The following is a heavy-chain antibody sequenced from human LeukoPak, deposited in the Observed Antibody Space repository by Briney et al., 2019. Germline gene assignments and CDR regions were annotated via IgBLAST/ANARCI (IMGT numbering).Heavy chain of an antibody. CDR1: GGSISSVGYY. J-gene: IGHJ4*02. D-gene: IGHD6-13*01. CDR3: ASPLYSSPRFGFGY. CDR2: IYYSGSS. V-gene: IGHV4-31*03. Sequence: PSETLSLTCTVSGGSISSVGYYWNWIRQHPGKGLEWIGYIYYSGSSYYNPSLKSRVTISIDTSKNQFSLKLSSVTAADTAVYYCASPLYSSPRFGFGYWGQGTLVTVSS.